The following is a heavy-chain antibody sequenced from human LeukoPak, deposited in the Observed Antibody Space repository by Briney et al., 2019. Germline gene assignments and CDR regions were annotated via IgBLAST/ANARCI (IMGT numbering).Heavy chain of an antibody. CDR2: VSFGSSYI. J-gene: IGHJ5*02. D-gene: IGHD4-17*01. Sequence: GGSLRLSCAASGFTFKDYTMNWVRQSPGKGLQWVSYVSFGSSYISYADSLKGRFTISRDDAKSPVYLEMTSLRTDDTAVYYCARASTEYAVTDGFDTWGPGTLVTVSS. V-gene: IGHV3-21*06. CDR1: GFTFKDYT. CDR3: ARASTEYAVTDGFDT.